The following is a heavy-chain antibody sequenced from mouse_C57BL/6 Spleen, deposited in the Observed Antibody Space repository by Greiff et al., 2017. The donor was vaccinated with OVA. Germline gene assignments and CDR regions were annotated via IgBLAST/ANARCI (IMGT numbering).Heavy chain of an antibody. Sequence: QVQLKESGAELVRPGASVTLSCKASGYTFTDYEMHWVKQTPVHGLEWIGAIDPETGGTAYNQKFKGKAILTADKSSSTAYKELRSLTSEDSAVYYCTRLRSNAWGQGTTLTVSS. J-gene: IGHJ2*01. CDR1: GYTFTDYE. CDR3: TRLRSNA. V-gene: IGHV1-15*01. D-gene: IGHD2-5*01. CDR2: IDPETGGT.